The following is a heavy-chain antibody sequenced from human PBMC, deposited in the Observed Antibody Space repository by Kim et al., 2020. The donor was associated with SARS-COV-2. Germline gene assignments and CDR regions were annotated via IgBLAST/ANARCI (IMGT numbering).Heavy chain of an antibody. J-gene: IGHJ5*02. CDR1: GYSFTSYW. V-gene: IGHV5-10-1*01. CDR3: ARIEAYGSGSMGFDP. CDR2: IDPSDSYT. D-gene: IGHD3-10*01. Sequence: GESLKISCKGSGYSFTSYWISWVRQMPGKGLEWMGRIDPSDSYTNYSPSFQGHVTISADKSISTAYLQWSSLKASDTAMYYCARIEAYGSGSMGFDPWGQGTLVTVSS.